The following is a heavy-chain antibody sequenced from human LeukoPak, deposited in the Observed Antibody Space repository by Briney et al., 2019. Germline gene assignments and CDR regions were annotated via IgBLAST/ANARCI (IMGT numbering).Heavy chain of an antibody. V-gene: IGHV4-4*07. CDR1: GGSLSGYY. Sequence: SETLSLTCTVSGGSLSGYYWSWIRQPAGKGLEWIGRIYTSGSTAYNPSLKSRVTMSVDTSKNHFSLKLSSVTAADTAVYYCAREIRRGITTFDYWGQGTLVTVSS. CDR2: IYTSGST. J-gene: IGHJ4*02. D-gene: IGHD3-16*01. CDR3: AREIRRGITTFDY.